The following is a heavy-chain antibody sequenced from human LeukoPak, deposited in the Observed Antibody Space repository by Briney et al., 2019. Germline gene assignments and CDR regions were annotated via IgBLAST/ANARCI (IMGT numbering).Heavy chain of an antibody. CDR1: GGSISSYY. V-gene: IGHV4-59*01. Sequence: SETLSLTCTVSGGSISSYYWSWIRQPPGKGLEWIGYIYYSGSTNYNPSLKSRVTISVDTSKNQFSLKLSSVTAADTAVYYCARVEVNWEQWLALEFDYWGQGTLVTVSS. D-gene: IGHD6-19*01. J-gene: IGHJ4*02. CDR3: ARVEVNWEQWLALEFDY. CDR2: IYYSGST.